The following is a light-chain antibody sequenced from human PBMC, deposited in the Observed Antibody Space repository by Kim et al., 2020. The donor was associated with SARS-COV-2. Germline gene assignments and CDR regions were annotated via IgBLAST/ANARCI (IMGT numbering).Light chain of an antibody. CDR3: QQSYGIPLT. Sequence: DIQMTQSPSSLSASVGDRVTITCRASQSISSYLNWYQQKPGKAPKLLIYAASSLQSGVPSRFSGSGSGTDFTLTISSLQPEDFATYYCQQSYGIPLTFGGGTKVDIK. J-gene: IGKJ4*01. CDR2: AAS. V-gene: IGKV1-39*01. CDR1: QSISSY.